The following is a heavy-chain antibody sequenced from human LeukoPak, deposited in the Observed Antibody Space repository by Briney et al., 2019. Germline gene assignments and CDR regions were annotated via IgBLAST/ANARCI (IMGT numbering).Heavy chain of an antibody. CDR2: ISAYNGNT. J-gene: IGHJ4*02. CDR1: GYTFTSYG. Sequence: ASVEVFCKASGYTFTSYGISWVRQAPGQGLEWMGCISAYNGNTNYAQKLQGRVTMTTDTSTSTAYMELRSLRSDDTAVYYCASPIMITFGGVIAFDYWGQGTLVTVSS. D-gene: IGHD3-16*02. CDR3: ASPIMITFGGVIAFDY. V-gene: IGHV1-18*01.